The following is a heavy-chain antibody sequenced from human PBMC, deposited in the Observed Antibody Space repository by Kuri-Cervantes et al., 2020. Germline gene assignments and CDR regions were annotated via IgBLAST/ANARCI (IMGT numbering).Heavy chain of an antibody. J-gene: IGHJ4*02. Sequence: GESLKISCAASGFTFSSYSMNWIRQAPGKGLEWVSYISSSGRTIYYADSVKGRFTISRDNAKNSLYLQMNSLRAEDTAVYYCAKPPSLWGQGTLVTVSS. CDR3: AKPPSL. V-gene: IGHV3-48*04. CDR2: ISSSGRTI. CDR1: GFTFSSYS.